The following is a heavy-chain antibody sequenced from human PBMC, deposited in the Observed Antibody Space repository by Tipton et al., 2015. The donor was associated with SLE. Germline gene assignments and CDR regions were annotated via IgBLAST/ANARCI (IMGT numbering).Heavy chain of an antibody. CDR2: ISHSGSA. CDR3: ARNKRIAIFGVVGMDV. Sequence: TLSLTCTVSDGSITSSDYYWGWVRQPPGQGLEWIGSISHSGSAYYNPSLKSRVTISVDTSKNHFSLNLRSVAAADTAVYYCARNKRIAIFGVVGMDVWGQGTTVTVSS. V-gene: IGHV4-39*02. D-gene: IGHD3-3*01. J-gene: IGHJ6*02. CDR1: DGSITSSDYY.